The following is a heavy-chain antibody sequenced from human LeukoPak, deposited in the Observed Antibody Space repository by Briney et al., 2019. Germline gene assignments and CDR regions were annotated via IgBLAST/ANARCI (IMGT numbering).Heavy chain of an antibody. CDR1: GGTFSSYA. CDR3: ARASSSLGQYYYYGMDV. CDR2: IIPIFGTA. Sequence: ASVKVSCKASGGTFSSYAISWVRQAPGQGLEWMGGIIPIFGTANYAQKFQGRVTITADESTSTAYMELSSLRSEDTAVYYCARASSSLGQYYYYGMDVWGQGTTVTVSS. V-gene: IGHV1-69*13. D-gene: IGHD6-6*01. J-gene: IGHJ6*02.